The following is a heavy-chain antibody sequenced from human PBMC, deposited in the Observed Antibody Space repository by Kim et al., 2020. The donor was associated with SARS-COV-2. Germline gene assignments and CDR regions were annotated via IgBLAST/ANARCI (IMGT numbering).Heavy chain of an antibody. J-gene: IGHJ4*02. D-gene: IGHD3-10*01. V-gene: IGHV1-69*04. CDR2: IIPILGIA. CDR1: GGTFSSYA. Sequence: SVKVSCKASGGTFSSYAISWVRQAPGQGLEWMGRIIPILGIANYAQKFQGRVTITADKSTSTAYMELSSLRSEDTAVYYCARELWFGELREYYFDYWGQGTLVTVSS. CDR3: ARELWFGELREYYFDY.